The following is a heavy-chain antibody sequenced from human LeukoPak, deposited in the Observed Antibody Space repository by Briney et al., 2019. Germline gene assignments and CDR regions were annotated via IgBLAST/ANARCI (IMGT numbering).Heavy chain of an antibody. D-gene: IGHD5-12*01. CDR1: GFNFNDAW. V-gene: IGHV3-15*01. J-gene: IGHJ4*02. CDR3: AREGYSGYDLPLDY. CDR2: LKSKGSGGTT. Sequence: PGGSLRLSCAASGFNFNDAWMSWVRQAPGKGLEWVGRLKSKGSGGTTDYFAPVKDRFTISRDDSQNTLYLQMNSLRAEDTAVYYCAREGYSGYDLPLDYWGQGTLVTVSS.